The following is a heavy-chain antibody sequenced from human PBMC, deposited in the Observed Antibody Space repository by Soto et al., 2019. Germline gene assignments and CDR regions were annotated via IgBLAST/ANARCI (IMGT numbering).Heavy chain of an antibody. CDR1: EFTFSGTA. D-gene: IGHD2-2*01. CDR2: IRSKANSYAT. V-gene: IGHV3-73*01. J-gene: IGHJ6*04. CDR3: TRATVLGYCSSTSCYSGYYYYGMDV. Sequence: GGPLRLSYAASEFTFSGTAMHWVRRASGKEPEWVGRIRSKANSYATAYAASVKGRVTISRDDSKSTAYLQMNSLKTVDTAVYYCTRATVLGYCSSTSCYSGYYYYGMDVWCEGTTVTVSA.